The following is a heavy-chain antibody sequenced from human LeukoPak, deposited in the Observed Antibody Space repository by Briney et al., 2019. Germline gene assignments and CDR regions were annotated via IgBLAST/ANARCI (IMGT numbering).Heavy chain of an antibody. CDR3: ARVALPPNKPNHRSDYYLFDY. CDR2: ISSSGSTI. J-gene: IGHJ4*02. CDR1: GFTFFDYY. V-gene: IGHV3-11*01. Sequence: GGSLRLSCAASGFTFFDYYMSWIRQAPGKGLEWVSYISSSGSTIYYADSVKGRFTISRDNAKNSLYLQMNSLRAEDTAVYYCARVALPPNKPNHRSDYYLFDYWGQGTLVTVSS. D-gene: IGHD3-22*01.